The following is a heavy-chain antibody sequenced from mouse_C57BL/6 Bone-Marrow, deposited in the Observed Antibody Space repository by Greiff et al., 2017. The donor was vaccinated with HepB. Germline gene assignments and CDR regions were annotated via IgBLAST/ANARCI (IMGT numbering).Heavy chain of an antibody. V-gene: IGHV15-2*01. CDR1: DSEVFPIAY. CDR2: ILPSIGRT. Sequence: QVQLQQSGSELRSPGSSVKLSCKDFDSEVFPIAYMRWVRQKPGHGFEWIGGILPSIGRTIYGEKFEDKATLDADTLSNTAYLELNSLTSEDSAIYYCARQNDYAYWYFDVWGTGTTVTVSS. D-gene: IGHD2-4*01. J-gene: IGHJ1*03. CDR3: ARQNDYAYWYFDV.